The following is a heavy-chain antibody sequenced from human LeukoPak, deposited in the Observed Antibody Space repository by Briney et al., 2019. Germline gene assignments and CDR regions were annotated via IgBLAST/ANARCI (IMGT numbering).Heavy chain of an antibody. Sequence: SETLSLTCTVSGGSISSYYWSWIRQPPGKGLEWIGYIYYSGSTNYNPSLKSRVTISVDKSKNQFSLKLSSVTAADTAVYYCAREGGIAVAGPLDYWGQGTLVTVSS. CDR2: IYYSGST. D-gene: IGHD6-19*01. J-gene: IGHJ4*02. V-gene: IGHV4-59*12. CDR3: AREGGIAVAGPLDY. CDR1: GGSISSYY.